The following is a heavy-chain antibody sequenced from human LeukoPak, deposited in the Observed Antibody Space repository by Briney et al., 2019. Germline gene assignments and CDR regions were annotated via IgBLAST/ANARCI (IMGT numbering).Heavy chain of an antibody. J-gene: IGHJ4*02. V-gene: IGHV1-69*04. CDR1: GDTFTSYG. CDR3: ARVSEGGSGSYYLDY. CDR2: IIPILGIA. Sequence: SVKVSCKASGDTFTSYGISWVRQAPGQGLEWMGRIIPILGIANYAQKFQGRVTITADKSTSTAYMELSSLRSEETAVYYCARVSEGGSGSYYLDYWGQGTLVTVSS. D-gene: IGHD3-10*01.